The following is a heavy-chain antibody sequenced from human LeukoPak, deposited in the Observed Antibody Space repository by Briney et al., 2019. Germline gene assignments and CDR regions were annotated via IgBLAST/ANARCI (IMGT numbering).Heavy chain of an antibody. J-gene: IGHJ5*02. D-gene: IGHD4-17*01. CDR2: INPSGGST. V-gene: IGHV1-46*01. CDR3: ARDSITTTVTTRRWFDP. Sequence: ASVKVSCKATGYTFTSYYMHWVRQAPGQGLEWTGLINPSGGSTSYAQKFQGRVTMTRETSKNTVYMELSSLRSENTAVYYCARDSITTTVTTRRWFDPWGQGTLVTVSS. CDR1: GYTFTSYY.